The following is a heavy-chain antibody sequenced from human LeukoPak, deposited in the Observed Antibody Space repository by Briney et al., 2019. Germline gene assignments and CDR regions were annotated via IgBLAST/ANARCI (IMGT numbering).Heavy chain of an antibody. Sequence: GASVKVSCKASGYTFTSYDINWVRQATGQGLEWMGWMNPNSGNTGYAQKFQGRVTMTRNTSISTAYMELSSLRSEDTAVYYCARAHYDFWSGCPQIDYWGQGTLVTVSS. CDR2: MNPNSGNT. CDR1: GYTFTSYD. CDR3: ARAHYDFWSGCPQIDY. J-gene: IGHJ4*02. D-gene: IGHD3-3*01. V-gene: IGHV1-8*01.